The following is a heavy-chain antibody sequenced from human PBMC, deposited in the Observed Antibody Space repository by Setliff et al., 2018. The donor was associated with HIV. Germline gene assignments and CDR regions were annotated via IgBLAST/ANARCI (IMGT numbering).Heavy chain of an antibody. CDR3: ARRPLYDFWSGYSKGGWFDP. V-gene: IGHV4-34*01. D-gene: IGHD3-3*01. CDR2: INHSGST. CDR1: GGSLRNYY. J-gene: IGHJ5*02. Sequence: SETLSLTCAVYGGSLRNYYWSWIRQPPGKGLEWIGEINHSGSTNYNPSLKSRVTISVDKSKNQFSLKLSSVTAADTAVYYCARRPLYDFWSGYSKGGWFDPWGQGTLVTVSS.